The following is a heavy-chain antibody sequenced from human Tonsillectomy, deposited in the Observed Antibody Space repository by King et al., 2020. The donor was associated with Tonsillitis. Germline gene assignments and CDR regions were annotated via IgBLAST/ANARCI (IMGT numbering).Heavy chain of an antibody. CDR2: INTDSSTI. CDR1: KFSFPTYT. Sequence: EVQLVESGGGLVQPGGSLRLSCAASKFSFPTYTMKWFRQAPGKGLEWFSYINTDSSTIYYADSVKGRFTMSIDNAKNSLYLQMNSLRAEDTAVYYCVREWYYDSSGYYGDYWGQGTLVTVSS. D-gene: IGHD3-22*01. CDR3: VREWYYDSSGYYGDY. V-gene: IGHV3-48*01. J-gene: IGHJ4*02.